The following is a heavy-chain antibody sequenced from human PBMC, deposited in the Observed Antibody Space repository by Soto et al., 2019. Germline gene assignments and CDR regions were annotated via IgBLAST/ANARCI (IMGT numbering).Heavy chain of an antibody. D-gene: IGHD3-10*01. Sequence: QVQLQESGPGLVKPSGTLSLTCAVSGDSIGNNNWWSGVRQPPGKGLEWIGEIHHSGNTNYNPSLKSRVSMSVEKSKNQFSLNLRSVSAADTAVYYCAHTIGAGSYVPYWGQGNLVTVSS. CDR3: AHTIGAGSYVPY. CDR2: IHHSGNT. V-gene: IGHV4-4*02. J-gene: IGHJ4*02. CDR1: GDSIGNNNW.